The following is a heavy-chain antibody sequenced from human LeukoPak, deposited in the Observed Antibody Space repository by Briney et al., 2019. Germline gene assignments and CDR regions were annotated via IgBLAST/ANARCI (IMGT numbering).Heavy chain of an antibody. D-gene: IGHD2-8*01. V-gene: IGHV4-59*01. CDR2: IYYSGST. Sequence: SETLSLTCTVSGDSISSYYWSWIRQPPGKGLGWIGYIYYSGSTNYNPSLKSRLTISVDTSKNQFSLKLSSVTAADTAVYYCARSYYYFDYWGQGTLVTVSS. CDR3: ARSYYYFDY. J-gene: IGHJ4*02. CDR1: GDSISSYY.